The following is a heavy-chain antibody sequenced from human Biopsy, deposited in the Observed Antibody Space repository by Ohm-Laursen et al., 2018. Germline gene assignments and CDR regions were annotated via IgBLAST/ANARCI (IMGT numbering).Heavy chain of an antibody. CDR3: ARDGAGSYHDY. D-gene: IGHD3-10*01. J-gene: IGHJ4*02. Sequence: SLRLSCTAPGFTFSDYYMSWIRQAPGKGLEWLSYISGSGTTIFYADSVKGRFTVSRDNAKNSLYLQMNSLTVEDTAVYYCARDGAGSYHDYWGQGTLVIVSS. CDR1: GFTFSDYY. CDR2: ISGSGTTI. V-gene: IGHV3-11*01.